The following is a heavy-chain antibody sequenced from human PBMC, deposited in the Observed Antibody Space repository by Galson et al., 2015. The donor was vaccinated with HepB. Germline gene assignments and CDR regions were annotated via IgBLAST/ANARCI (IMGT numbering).Heavy chain of an antibody. CDR2: IYYSGST. V-gene: IGHV4-59*01. CDR1: GGSISSYY. CDR3: ARDTITLVAPYAFDI. D-gene: IGHD5-12*01. Sequence: SETLSLTCTVSGGSISSYYWSWIRQPPGKGLEWIGYIYYSGSTNYNPSLKSRVTISVDMSKNQFSLKLSSVTAADTAVYYCARDTITLVAPYAFDIWGRGTMVTVSS. J-gene: IGHJ3*02.